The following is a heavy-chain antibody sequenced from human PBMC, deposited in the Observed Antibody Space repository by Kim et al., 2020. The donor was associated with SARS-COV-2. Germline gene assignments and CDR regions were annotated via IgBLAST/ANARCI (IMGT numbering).Heavy chain of an antibody. J-gene: IGHJ5*02. CDR3: ARDLTVLYNWFDP. V-gene: IGHV6-1*01. Sequence: AVSVKSRITINPDTSKNQFSLQLNSVTPEDTAVYYCARDLTVLYNWFDPWGQGTLVTVSS. D-gene: IGHD3-3*01.